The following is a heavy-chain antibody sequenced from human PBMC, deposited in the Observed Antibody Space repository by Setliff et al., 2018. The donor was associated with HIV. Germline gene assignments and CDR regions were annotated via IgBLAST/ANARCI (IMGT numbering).Heavy chain of an antibody. D-gene: IGHD3-9*01. CDR1: GGTFSSYA. Sequence: SVKVSCKASGGTFSSYAISWVRQAPGQGLAWMGGIIPILCIANYAQKFQGRVTITADESTSTAYMELSSLTSDDTALYYCARQDIPTGYYLFDYWGQGTQVTVSS. V-gene: IGHV1-69*10. CDR2: IIPILCIA. CDR3: ARQDIPTGYYLFDY. J-gene: IGHJ4*02.